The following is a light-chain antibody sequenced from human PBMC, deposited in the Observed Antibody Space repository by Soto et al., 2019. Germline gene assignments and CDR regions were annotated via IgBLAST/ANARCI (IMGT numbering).Light chain of an antibody. CDR1: SSDVGGYNY. CDR2: EVT. J-gene: IGLJ3*02. Sequence: QSALTQPASVSGSPGQSITISCTGTSSDVGGYNYVSWYQQHPGKAPKLMIYEVTNRPPGVSNRFSGSKSGNTPSLTISGLQAEDDDDYSCGSYTSSSTMVFVGGTE. V-gene: IGLV2-14*01. CDR3: GSYTSSSTMV.